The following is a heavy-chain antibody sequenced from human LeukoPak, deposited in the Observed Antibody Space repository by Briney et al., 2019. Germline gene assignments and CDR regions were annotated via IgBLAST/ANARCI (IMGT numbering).Heavy chain of an antibody. J-gene: IGHJ6*03. V-gene: IGHV4-59*05. D-gene: IGHD2-21*01. CDR2: IYYSGST. CDR1: GGSISSYY. CDR3: AICGGDCYGGYYYYYMDV. Sequence: PSETLSLTCTVSGGSISSYYWSWIRQPPGKGLEWIGSIYYSGSTYYNPSLKSRVTISVDTSKNQFSLKLSSVTAADTAVYYCAICGGDCYGGYYYYYMDVWGKGTTVTVSS.